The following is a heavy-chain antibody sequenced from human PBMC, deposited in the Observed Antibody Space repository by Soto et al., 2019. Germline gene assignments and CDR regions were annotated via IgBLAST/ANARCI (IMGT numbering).Heavy chain of an antibody. CDR2: ISGSGGST. CDR3: AKDRRITMIVVVLNYYYYGMDV. J-gene: IGHJ6*02. Sequence: GGSLRLSCAASGFTFSSYAMSWVRQAPGKGLEWVSAISGSGGSTYYADPVKGRFTISRDNSKNTLYLQMNSLRAEDTAVYYCAKDRRITMIVVVLNYYYYGMDVWGQGTTVTVSS. CDR1: GFTFSSYA. D-gene: IGHD3-22*01. V-gene: IGHV3-23*01.